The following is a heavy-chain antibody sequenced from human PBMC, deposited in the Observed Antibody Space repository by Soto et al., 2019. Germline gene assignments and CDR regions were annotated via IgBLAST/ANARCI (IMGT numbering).Heavy chain of an antibody. CDR3: ARAAVATRCFEF. J-gene: IGHJ1*01. V-gene: IGHV4-4*02. Sequence: SETLSLTSAVSGGSIRSDNWRPWVRQSPGKGLEWMGEIYHSGRTTYSPSLKSRVAMSVDKSNNQFSLKLNSVTAADTAMYYGARAAVATRCFEFWGQGALVTVSS. CDR2: IYHSGRT. D-gene: IGHD6-6*01. CDR1: GGSIRSDNW.